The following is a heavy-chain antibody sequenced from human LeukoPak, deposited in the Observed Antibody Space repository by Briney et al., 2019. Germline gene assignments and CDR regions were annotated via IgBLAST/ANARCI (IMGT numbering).Heavy chain of an antibody. V-gene: IGHV3-9*01. J-gene: IGHJ3*02. CDR1: GFTFDDYA. Sequence: GGSLRLSCAASGFTFDDYAMHWVRQAPGKGLEWVSGISWNSGSIGYADSVKGRFTISRDNAKNTLYLQMNSLRAEDTAVYYCANIGIWFAHAFDIWGQGTMVTVSS. CDR2: ISWNSGSI. D-gene: IGHD3-10*01. CDR3: ANIGIWFAHAFDI.